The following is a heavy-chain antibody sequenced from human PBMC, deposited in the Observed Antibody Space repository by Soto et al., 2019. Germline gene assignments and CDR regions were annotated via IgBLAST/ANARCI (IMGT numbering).Heavy chain of an antibody. CDR1: GYTFTSYG. J-gene: IGHJ5*02. CDR2: NSGYNGNT. Sequence: ASVKVSCKASGYTFTSYGISWVRQAPGQGLEWMGWNSGYNGNTNYAQKLQGRVTMTTDTSTSTAYMELRSLRSDDTAVYYCARDKGAYCGGDCYSTWFDPWGQGTLVTVSS. D-gene: IGHD2-21*02. CDR3: ARDKGAYCGGDCYSTWFDP. V-gene: IGHV1-18*01.